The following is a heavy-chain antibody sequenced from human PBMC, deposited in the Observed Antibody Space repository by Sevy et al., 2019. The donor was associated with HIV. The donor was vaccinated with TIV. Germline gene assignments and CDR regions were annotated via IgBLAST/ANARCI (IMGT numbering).Heavy chain of an antibody. J-gene: IGHJ6*02. CDR2: IKPDGSEK. Sequence: GGSLRLSCAASGFTFSRYWMSWVRQAPGKGLEWVANIKPDGSEKYYVDSVKGRFTISRDNAKNSLYLQMNSLRGEDTAMYYCARDCNSATCLWGMDVWGQGTTVTVSS. CDR3: ARDCNSATCLWGMDV. CDR1: GFTFSRYW. D-gene: IGHD1-26*01. V-gene: IGHV3-7*03.